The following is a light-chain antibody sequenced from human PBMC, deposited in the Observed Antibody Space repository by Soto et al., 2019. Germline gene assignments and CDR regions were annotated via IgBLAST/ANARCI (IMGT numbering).Light chain of an antibody. CDR1: QSISNF. CDR2: DAS. J-gene: IGKJ2*01. CDR3: QQRTNWPPYT. Sequence: EIVLTQSPATLSLSPGDRATLSCRASQSISNFLAWYQQKPGQAPRLLIYDASNRATGIPARFTGSGSGTDFTLTISSLEPEDFAVYYCQQRTNWPPYTFGQGTKLEIK. V-gene: IGKV3-11*01.